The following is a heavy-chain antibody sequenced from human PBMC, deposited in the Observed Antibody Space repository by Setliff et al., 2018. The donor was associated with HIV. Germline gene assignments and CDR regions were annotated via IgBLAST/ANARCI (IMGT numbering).Heavy chain of an antibody. J-gene: IGHJ6*03. Sequence: PSETLSLTCAVYGGSFSGYYWTWIRQPPGKGLAWIGEITHSGSTNYNPSLETRVTISVDTSKNQFSLKLSSVTAADTAVYYCAKGVAGLQYYYYYMDVWGKGTTVTVSS. CDR2: ITHSGST. D-gene: IGHD6-19*01. CDR1: GGSFSGYY. CDR3: AKGVAGLQYYYYYMDV. V-gene: IGHV4-34*01.